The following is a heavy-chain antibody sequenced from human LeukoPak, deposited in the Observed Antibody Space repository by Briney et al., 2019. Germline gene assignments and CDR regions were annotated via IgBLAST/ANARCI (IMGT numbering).Heavy chain of an antibody. CDR2: ITRSTTYI. D-gene: IGHD5-18*01. V-gene: IGHV3-21*04. Sequence: GGSLRLSCAASGFTFSSYSMDGVRQAPGKGLEWVSSITRSTTYIYYADSVKGRCPVYRDNAKNSLYLQMNSLRAEDTAVYYCARVRGGYSYGYGAMDVWGKGTTVTVSS. CDR1: GFTFSSYS. CDR3: ARVRGGYSYGYGAMDV. J-gene: IGHJ6*03.